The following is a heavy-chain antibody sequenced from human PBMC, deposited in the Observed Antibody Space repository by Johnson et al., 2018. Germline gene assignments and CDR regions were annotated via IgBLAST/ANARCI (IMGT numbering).Heavy chain of an antibody. D-gene: IGHD1-26*01. Sequence: VQLVQSGGGLVKPGGSLRLSCAASGFTYSSYSMNWVRQAPGKGLEWVSSISSSSSYIYYADSVKGRFTISRDNAKNSLYLQMNSLRAEDTAVYYCAGERGSGSQFYYYYYMDVWGKGTSVTVSS. V-gene: IGHV3-21*01. CDR3: AGERGSGSQFYYYYYMDV. J-gene: IGHJ6*03. CDR2: ISSSSSYI. CDR1: GFTYSSYS.